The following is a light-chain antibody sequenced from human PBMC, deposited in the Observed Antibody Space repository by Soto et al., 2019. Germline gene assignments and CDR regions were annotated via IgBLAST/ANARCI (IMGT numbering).Light chain of an antibody. CDR1: QTISSW. CDR2: KAS. V-gene: IGKV1-5*03. CDR3: QQLNSYPA. Sequence: DIQMTQSPSTLSGSVGDRVTITCRASQTISSWLAWYQQKPGKAPKLLIYKASTLQSGVPSRFSGSGSGTDFTLTISSLQPEDFATYYCQQLNSYPAFGQGTRLEIK. J-gene: IGKJ5*01.